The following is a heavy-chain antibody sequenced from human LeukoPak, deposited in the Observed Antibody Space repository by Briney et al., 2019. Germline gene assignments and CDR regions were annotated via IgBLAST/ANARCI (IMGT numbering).Heavy chain of an antibody. V-gene: IGHV4-34*01. CDR3: ARRSHTWVRYAFDI. Sequence: SETLSLTCAVYGGSFSGYYWSWIRQPPGKGLEWIGEINHSGSTNYNPSLKSRVTISVDTSKNQFSLKLSSVTAADTAVYYCARRSHTWVRYAFDIWGQGTMVTVSS. CDR1: GGSFSGYY. D-gene: IGHD1-26*01. J-gene: IGHJ3*02. CDR2: INHSGST.